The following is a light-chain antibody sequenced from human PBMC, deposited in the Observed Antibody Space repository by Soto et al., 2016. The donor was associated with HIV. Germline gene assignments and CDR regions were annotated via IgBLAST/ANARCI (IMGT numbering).Light chain of an antibody. J-gene: IGKJ2*01. CDR3: QQSYNRPRT. V-gene: IGKV1-39*01. CDR1: QSISSY. CDR2: AAS. Sequence: DIQMTQSPSSLSVSVGDRVTITCRASQSISSYLNWYQQKPGQAPKLLIYAASSLQSGVPSRFSGSGSGTDFTLTISSLQPEDFATYYCQQSYNRPRTFGQGTKLEIK.